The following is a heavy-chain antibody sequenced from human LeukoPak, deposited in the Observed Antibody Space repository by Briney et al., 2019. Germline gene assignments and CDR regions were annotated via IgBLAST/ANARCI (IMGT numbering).Heavy chain of an antibody. CDR3: ARAPGYCSGGGCYSGAFDI. Sequence: GGSLRLSCAASGFTFSSYWMSWVRQAPGKGLEWVANIKQDGSEKYYVDSVKGRFTISRDNAKNSLYLQMNSLRAEDTAVYYCARAPGYCSGGGCYSGAFDIWGQGTMVTVSS. D-gene: IGHD2-15*01. CDR2: IKQDGSEK. J-gene: IGHJ3*02. V-gene: IGHV3-7*01. CDR1: GFTFSSYW.